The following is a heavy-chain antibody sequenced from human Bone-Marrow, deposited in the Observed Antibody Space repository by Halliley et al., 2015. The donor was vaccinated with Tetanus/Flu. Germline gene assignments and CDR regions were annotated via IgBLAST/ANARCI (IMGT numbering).Heavy chain of an antibody. CDR2: IYHSGTT. CDR3: ARVDIATRYFDL. D-gene: IGHD2-21*01. J-gene: IGHJ2*01. V-gene: IGHV4-30-2*01. Sequence: TLSLTCTVSGVSITNGDFSWTWIRQTPGKGLEWVGYIYHSGTTYYNPSLKSRVFMSIDRSKNQFSLKLTSVSAADTAVYHCARVDIATRYFDLWGRGTLVSVSS. CDR1: GVSITNGDFS.